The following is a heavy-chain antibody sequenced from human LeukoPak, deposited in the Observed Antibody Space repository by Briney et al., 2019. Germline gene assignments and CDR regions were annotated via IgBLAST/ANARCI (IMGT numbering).Heavy chain of an antibody. CDR3: AKGAPKVYSDSSGYYVSYDY. V-gene: IGHV3-21*04. CDR2: ISSSSSYI. J-gene: IGHJ4*02. Sequence: PGGSLRLSCAASGFTFSNYTMNWVRQAPGKGLEWVSCISSSSSYIYYADSVKGRFTISRDNAKNSLYLQMNSLRAEDTALYYCAKGAPKVYSDSSGYYVSYDYWGQGTLVTVSS. D-gene: IGHD3-22*01. CDR1: GFTFSNYT.